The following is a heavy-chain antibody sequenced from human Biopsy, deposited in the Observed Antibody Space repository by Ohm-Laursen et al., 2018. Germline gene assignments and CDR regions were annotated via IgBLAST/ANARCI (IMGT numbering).Heavy chain of an antibody. V-gene: IGHV3-30*18. Sequence: SLRLSCTASGFTFRDCGMLWVRQAPDKGLEWVALISYDGSNKYYAESVKGRFTISRDNSKSALSLQMTNLRAEDTAVYYCAKSLGDYWGDYYCGLDAWGQGATVTVSS. D-gene: IGHD4-17*01. CDR2: ISYDGSNK. J-gene: IGHJ6*02. CDR3: AKSLGDYWGDYYCGLDA. CDR1: GFTFRDCG.